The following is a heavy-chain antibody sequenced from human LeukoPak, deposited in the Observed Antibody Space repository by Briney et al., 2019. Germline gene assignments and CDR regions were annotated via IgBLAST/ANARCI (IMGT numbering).Heavy chain of an antibody. D-gene: IGHD2-21*01. V-gene: IGHV4-59*01. CDR1: GGSLTSLY. CDR2: IYFSGRT. CDR3: ARAAYCGGDCYSGAFDI. J-gene: IGHJ3*02. Sequence: PPQTLSLTSTLSGGSLTSLYSGWVRQPPGDGLEWDGYIYFSGRTTSNTSPKRRVTISVDTSKNQFSLKLSSVTAADTAVYDCARAAYCGGDCYSGAFDIWGQGKMVTVSS.